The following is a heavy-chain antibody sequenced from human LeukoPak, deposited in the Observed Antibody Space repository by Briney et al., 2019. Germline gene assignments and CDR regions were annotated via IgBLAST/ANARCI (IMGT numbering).Heavy chain of an antibody. J-gene: IGHJ4*02. CDR3: ARRDLGTSPFDY. CDR2: IYPGDFGT. Sequence: GGSPKIPWKGSGYSLTSYWIGWVRPMPGKGLEGMGSIYPGDFGTRYSPSFQDQVTISADKSISTAYLQWSSRKASDTAMYYCARRDLGTSPFDYWGQGTLVTVSS. CDR1: GYSLTSYW. V-gene: IGHV5-51*01. D-gene: IGHD1-14*01.